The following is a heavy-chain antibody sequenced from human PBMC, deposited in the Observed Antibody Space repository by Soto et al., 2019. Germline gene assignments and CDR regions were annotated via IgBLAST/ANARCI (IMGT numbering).Heavy chain of an antibody. V-gene: IGHV1-18*01. CDR3: ARDIGGSIIVVVPAAIGGMVV. Sequence: ASVKVSCKASGYTFNRYGISWVRQAPGLGLEWMGWISAYNGKTHFAQSLQGRVTLTIHTSTSTAYMELRSLRSDDTAVYYCARDIGGSIIVVVPAAIGGMVVWG. D-gene: IGHD2-2*01. CDR2: ISAYNGKT. CDR1: GYTFNRYG. J-gene: IGHJ6*02.